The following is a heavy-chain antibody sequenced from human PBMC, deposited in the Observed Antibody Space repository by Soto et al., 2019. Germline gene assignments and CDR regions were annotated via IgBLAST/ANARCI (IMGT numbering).Heavy chain of an antibody. CDR1: DFTFSDYW. CDR2: IKQGGREK. CDR3: AREGRSRYGMDV. J-gene: IGHJ6*02. Sequence: EVPVVESGGGLVQPGGSLRLSCAASDFTFSDYWMSWVRQPPGKGLEWVANIKQGGREKHYVDSVEGRFTISRDDAKNSLFLQMNSLRTDDTAVYYCAREGRSRYGMDVWGQGTTVTVSS. D-gene: IGHD2-2*01. V-gene: IGHV3-7*01.